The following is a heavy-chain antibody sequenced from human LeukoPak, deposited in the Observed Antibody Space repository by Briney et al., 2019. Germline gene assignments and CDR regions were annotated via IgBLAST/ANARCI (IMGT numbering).Heavy chain of an antibody. J-gene: IGHJ6*02. CDR2: IYDSGST. D-gene: IGHD4-23*01. V-gene: IGHV4-39*02. Sequence: ASETLSLTCTVSGGSIRSSYYYWGWIRQPPGKGLEWIGSIYDSGSTYYNPSLKSRVTISVDTSKNQFSLKLNSVTAADTAVYYCAREDMTTVINAGMDVWGQGTTVTVSS. CDR3: AREDMTTVINAGMDV. CDR1: GGSIRSSYYY.